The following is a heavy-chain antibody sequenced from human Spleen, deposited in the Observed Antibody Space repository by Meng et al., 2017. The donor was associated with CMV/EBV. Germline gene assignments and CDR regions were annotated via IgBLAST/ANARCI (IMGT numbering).Heavy chain of an antibody. CDR1: GFTFSSYW. D-gene: IGHD3-3*01. V-gene: IGHV4-34*08. Sequence: ESLKISCAASGFTFSSYWMSWIRQPPGKGLEWIGEIDYSGGTSYTPSLKSRVTISMDTSKNQVSLNLNSLTAADTAVYYCAKTHFGVAAYFDSWGQGALVTVSS. CDR2: IDYSGGT. CDR3: AKTHFGVAAYFDS. J-gene: IGHJ4*02.